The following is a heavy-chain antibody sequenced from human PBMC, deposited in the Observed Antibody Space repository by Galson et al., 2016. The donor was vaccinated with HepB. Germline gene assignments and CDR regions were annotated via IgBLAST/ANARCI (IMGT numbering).Heavy chain of an antibody. J-gene: IGHJ6*02. CDR1: GFTFSDYF. CDR3: ASAPGAFYYYYAMDV. CDR2: IRYSGDPM. Sequence: SLRLSCAASGFTFSDYFMAWIRQPPGKGLEWVSHIRYSGDPMSYADSVMGRFTISRDNAKNSLYLQMSSLRADDTAVYYCASAPGAFYYYYAMDVWGQGTTVTVSS. V-gene: IGHV3-11*04.